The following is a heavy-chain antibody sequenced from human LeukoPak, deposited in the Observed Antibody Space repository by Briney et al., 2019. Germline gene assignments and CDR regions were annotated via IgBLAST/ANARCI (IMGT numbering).Heavy chain of an antibody. Sequence: GGSLRLSCAASGFTFSSYAMSWVRQAPGKGLEWVSVICGSGGSTYYADSVKGRFTISRDNSKNTLYLQMNSLRAEDTAVYYCAKSLRWSWSPDLMDVWGQGTTVTVSS. D-gene: IGHD1-26*01. CDR1: GFTFSSYA. J-gene: IGHJ6*02. CDR2: ICGSGGST. V-gene: IGHV3-23*01. CDR3: AKSLRWSWSPDLMDV.